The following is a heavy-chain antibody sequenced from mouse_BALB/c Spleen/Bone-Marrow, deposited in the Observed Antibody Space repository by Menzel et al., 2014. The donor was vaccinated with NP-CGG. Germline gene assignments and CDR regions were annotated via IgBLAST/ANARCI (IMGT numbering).Heavy chain of an antibody. CDR2: IDPASGDT. Sequence: VQLKESGAELVKPGASVKLSCTASGFNIKDTYIHWVMQRPEQGLAWIGRIDPASGDTKFDPKFQGKATITADTSSNTDYLQVTSLTSEDTAVYYCARVNPWYFDVWGAGTTVTVSS. V-gene: IGHV14-3*02. CDR1: GFNIKDTY. J-gene: IGHJ1*01. CDR3: ARVNPWYFDV. D-gene: IGHD2-2*01.